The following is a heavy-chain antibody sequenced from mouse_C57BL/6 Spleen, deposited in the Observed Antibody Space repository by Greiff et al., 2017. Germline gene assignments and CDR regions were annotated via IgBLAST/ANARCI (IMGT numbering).Heavy chain of an antibody. V-gene: IGHV5-17*01. Sequence: DVHLVESGGGLVKPGGSLKLSCAASGFTFSDYGMHWVRQAPEKGLEWVAYISSGSSTIYYAATVKGRFTISRDNAKNTLFLQMTSLRSEDTAMYYCATGTDFGYWGQGTTLTVST. CDR1: GFTFSDYG. CDR3: ATGTDFGY. J-gene: IGHJ2*01. D-gene: IGHD4-1*01. CDR2: ISSGSSTI.